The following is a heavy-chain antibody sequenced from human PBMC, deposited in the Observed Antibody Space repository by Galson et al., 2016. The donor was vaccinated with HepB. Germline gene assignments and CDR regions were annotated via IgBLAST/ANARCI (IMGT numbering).Heavy chain of an antibody. D-gene: IGHD3-10*01. CDR1: GGSVSSGSYY. J-gene: IGHJ6*02. Sequence: SETLSLTCTVSGGSVSSGSYYWSWIRQPPGKGLEWIAYIYYSGSTNYNPSLKSRVTISVDTSKNQFSLRLCSVTAADSAVYYCACSSYYASGSYYNPWYYNGLGVWGQGTTVTVSS. CDR2: IYYSGST. V-gene: IGHV4-61*01. CDR3: ACSSYYASGSYYNPWYYNGLGV.